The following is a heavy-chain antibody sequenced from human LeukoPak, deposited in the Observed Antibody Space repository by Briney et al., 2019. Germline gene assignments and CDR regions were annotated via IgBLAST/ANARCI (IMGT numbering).Heavy chain of an antibody. CDR2: VYPSAGTS. CDR1: GYIFTSYY. CDR3: VREYHGGYFDF. Sequence: RASVKVSCKASGYIFTSYYMHWVRQAPGQGLEWLGVVYPSAGTSDPAQRFRARITLSDDTSTSTAYMELRSQKSEDTAIYFCVREYHGGYFDFWGQGTLVTVSS. J-gene: IGHJ4*02. V-gene: IGHV1-46*03. D-gene: IGHD3-16*01.